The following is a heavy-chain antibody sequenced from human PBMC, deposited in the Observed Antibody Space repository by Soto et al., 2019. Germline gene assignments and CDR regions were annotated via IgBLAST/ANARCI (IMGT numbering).Heavy chain of an antibody. D-gene: IGHD6-19*01. CDR3: VRDLIVGAAVAGSLRVLDY. Sequence: PGGSLRLSCAASGFTFSDYSMNWVRQSPGRGLECISYISGSSTTKYYADSVTGRFTISRDNAKKSLFLQMNSLRAEDTGVYYCVRDLIVGAAVAGSLRVLDYWGQGTLVTVSS. CDR2: ISGSSTTK. J-gene: IGHJ4*02. V-gene: IGHV3-48*01. CDR1: GFTFSDYS.